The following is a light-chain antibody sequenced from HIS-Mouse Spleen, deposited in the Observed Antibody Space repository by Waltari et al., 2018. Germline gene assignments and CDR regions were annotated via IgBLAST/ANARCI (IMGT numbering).Light chain of an antibody. V-gene: IGLV3-10*01. CDR1: ALPKKY. J-gene: IGLJ2*01. CDR2: EDS. CDR3: YSTDSSGNHRV. Sequence: SYELTQPPSVSVSPGQTARIPCSGAALPKKYAYWYQQKSGPAPVLVIYEDSKRPSGIPERFSGSSSGTMATLTIRGAQVEDEADYYCYSTDSSGNHRVFGGGTKLTVL.